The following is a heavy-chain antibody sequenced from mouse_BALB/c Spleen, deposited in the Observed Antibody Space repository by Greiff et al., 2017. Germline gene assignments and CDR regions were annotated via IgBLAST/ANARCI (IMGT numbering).Heavy chain of an antibody. Sequence: EVQVVESGGGLVQPGGSLKLSCAASGFTFSSYTMSWVRQTPEKRLEWVAYISNGGGSTYYPDTVKGRFTISRDNAKNTLYLQMSSLKSEDTAMYYCARAYYRYDWYFDVWGAGTTVTVSS. CDR1: GFTFSSYT. D-gene: IGHD2-14*01. CDR3: ARAYYRYDWYFDV. V-gene: IGHV5-12-2*01. J-gene: IGHJ1*01. CDR2: ISNGGGST.